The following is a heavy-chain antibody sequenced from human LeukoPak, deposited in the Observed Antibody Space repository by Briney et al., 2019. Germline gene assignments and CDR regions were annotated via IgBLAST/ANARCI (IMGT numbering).Heavy chain of an antibody. D-gene: IGHD3-3*01. Sequence: GGSLRLSCAASGFTFDDYAMHWVRQAPGKGLGWVSGISWNSGSIGYADSVKGRFTISRDNAKNSLYLQMNSLRAEDMALYYCARGTIFGVVRFDYWGQGTLVTVSS. CDR3: ARGTIFGVVRFDY. CDR1: GFTFDDYA. CDR2: ISWNSGSI. V-gene: IGHV3-9*03. J-gene: IGHJ4*02.